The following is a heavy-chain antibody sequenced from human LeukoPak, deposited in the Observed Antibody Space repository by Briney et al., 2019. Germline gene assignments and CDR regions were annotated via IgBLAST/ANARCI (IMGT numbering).Heavy chain of an antibody. Sequence: ASVKVSCKASGYTFSSYGISWVRQAPGQGLEWMGWISAYNSNTNYAQNLQGRVTLTTDTSTSIAYMELTSLRSDDTAVYYCARADGTVIRHDFDYWGQGTLVTVSS. CDR1: GYTFSSYG. CDR3: ARADGTVIRHDFDY. D-gene: IGHD3-10*01. J-gene: IGHJ4*02. CDR2: ISAYNSNT. V-gene: IGHV1-18*01.